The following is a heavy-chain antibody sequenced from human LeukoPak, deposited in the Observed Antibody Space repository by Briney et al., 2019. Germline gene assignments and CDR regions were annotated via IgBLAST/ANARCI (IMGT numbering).Heavy chain of an antibody. V-gene: IGHV3-7*01. D-gene: IGHD3-16*02. CDR2: IKQDGSEK. CDR3: ARDQDYVWGSYRPYYFDY. Sequence: PGGSLRLSCAASGFTFSSYWMSWVRQAPGKGLEWVANIKQDGSEKYYVDSVKGRFTISRDNAKNSLYLQMNSLRAEDTAVYYCARDQDYVWGSYRPYYFDYWGQGTLVTASS. J-gene: IGHJ4*02. CDR1: GFTFSSYW.